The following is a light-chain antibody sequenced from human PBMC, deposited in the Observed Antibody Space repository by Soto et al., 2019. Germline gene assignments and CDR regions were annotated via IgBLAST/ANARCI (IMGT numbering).Light chain of an antibody. CDR2: EVS. V-gene: IGLV2-14*01. CDR1: SSDVGGYNY. Sequence: ALTQPASVSGSPGQSITISCTGTSSDVGGYNYVSWYQQHPSKAPKLMIYEVSNRPSGVSNRFSGSKSGNTASLTISGLEAEDEADYYCSSYTSSSTVVFGGGTKLTVL. J-gene: IGLJ2*01. CDR3: SSYTSSSTVV.